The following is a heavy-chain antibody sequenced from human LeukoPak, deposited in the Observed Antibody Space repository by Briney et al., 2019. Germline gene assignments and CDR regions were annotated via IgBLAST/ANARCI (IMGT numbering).Heavy chain of an antibody. CDR3: AKDGYSSSWYNWFDP. V-gene: IGHV3-23*01. J-gene: IGHJ5*02. CDR2: ISGSGRST. D-gene: IGHD6-13*01. Sequence: GGSLRLSCAASGFTFSGSVMHWVRQAPGKGLEWVSAISGSGRSTYYADSVKGRFTISRDNSKNTLYLQMNSLRAEDTAVYHCAKDGYSSSWYNWFDPWGQGTLVTVSS. CDR1: GFTFSGSV.